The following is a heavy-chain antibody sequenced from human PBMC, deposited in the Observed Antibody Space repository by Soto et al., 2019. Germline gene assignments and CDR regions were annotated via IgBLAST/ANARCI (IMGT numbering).Heavy chain of an antibody. J-gene: IGHJ4*02. CDR1: GYTFNTYY. CDR3: ARGGHIAVETASXDY. D-gene: IGHD2-21*02. Sequence: ASMKVSCKPSGYTFNTYYLHWVRQAPGQGLEWMGIIHPSGGGSTYAQKFLGRVTMTRGTSTSTVFMELSSLRSADTAVYYCARGGHIAVETASXDYWGQGTLVTVSS. CDR2: IHPSGGGS. V-gene: IGHV1-46*02.